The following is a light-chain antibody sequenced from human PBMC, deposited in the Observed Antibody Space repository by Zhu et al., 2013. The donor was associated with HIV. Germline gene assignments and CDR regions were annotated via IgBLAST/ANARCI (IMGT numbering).Light chain of an antibody. CDR1: TSNVGDNY. CDR3: ASWDDYLSGGV. V-gene: IGLV1-51*01. CDR2: DND. Sequence: QSVLTQPPSVSAAPGQNVSISCSGSTSNVGDNYVLWYQQIPGTAPKLLIYDNDVRPSGIPDRVSGSKSGTSASLAISGLRSEDEADYYCASWDDYLSGGVFGGGTKLTVL. J-gene: IGLJ2*01.